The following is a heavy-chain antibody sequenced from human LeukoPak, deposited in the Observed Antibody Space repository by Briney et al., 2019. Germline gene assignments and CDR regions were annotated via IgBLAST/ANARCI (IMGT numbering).Heavy chain of an antibody. J-gene: IGHJ4*02. D-gene: IGHD5-12*01. CDR1: GLTFGKYA. V-gene: IGHV3-23*01. CDR2: ITGSGGNT. Sequence: PGGSLRLSCAASGLTFGKYAMTWVRQAQGKGLQWVSAITGSGGNTYYAHSVEGRFAISRDNSENMLFLQMNSLRAEDTAVYYCATLMRGPIVYSGYGGEDYWGQGTLVTVSA. CDR3: ATLMRGPIVYSGYGGEDY.